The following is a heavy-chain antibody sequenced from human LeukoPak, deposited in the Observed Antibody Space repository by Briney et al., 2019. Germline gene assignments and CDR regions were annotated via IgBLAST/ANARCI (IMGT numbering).Heavy chain of an antibody. J-gene: IGHJ4*02. CDR2: ISSSSSYI. CDR3: ARGGYNVPHDY. D-gene: IGHD5-24*01. Sequence: GGSLRLSCAASGFTFSSYAMSWVRQAPGKGLEWVSSISSSSSYIYYADSVKGRFTISRDNAKNSLYLQMNSLRAEDTAVYYCARGGYNVPHDYWGQGTLVTVSS. V-gene: IGHV3-21*01. CDR1: GFTFSSYA.